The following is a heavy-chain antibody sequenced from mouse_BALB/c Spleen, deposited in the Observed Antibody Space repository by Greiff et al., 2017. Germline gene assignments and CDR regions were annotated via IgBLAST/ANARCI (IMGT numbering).Heavy chain of an antibody. J-gene: IGHJ3*01. CDR2: ISNGGGST. CDR1: GFTFRSYT. CDR3: ARHRGIYDGYYCLFAY. Sequence: EVMLVESGGGLVQPGGSLKLSCAASGFTFRSYTMSWVRQTPEKRLEWVAYISNGGGSTYYPDTVKGRFTISRDNAKNTLYLQMSSLKSEDTAMYYCARHRGIYDGYYCLFAYWGQGTLVTVSA. V-gene: IGHV5-12-2*01. D-gene: IGHD2-3*01.